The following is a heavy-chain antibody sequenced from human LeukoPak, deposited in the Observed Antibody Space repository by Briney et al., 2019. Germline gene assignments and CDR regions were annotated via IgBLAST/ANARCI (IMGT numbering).Heavy chain of an antibody. CDR2: ISGSGGST. J-gene: IGHJ4*02. CDR3: AKLSANDFWSGYSKLGTDY. V-gene: IGHV3-23*01. D-gene: IGHD3-3*01. CDR1: GFTFSSYA. Sequence: GGSLRLSCAASGFTFSSYAMSWVRQAPGKGLEWVSAISGSGGSTYYADSVKGRFTISRDNSKNTLYLQMNSLRAEDTAVYYCAKLSANDFWSGYSKLGTDYWGQGTLVTVSS.